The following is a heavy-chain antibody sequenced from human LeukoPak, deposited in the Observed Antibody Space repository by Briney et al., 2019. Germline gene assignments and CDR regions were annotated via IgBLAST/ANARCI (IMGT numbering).Heavy chain of an antibody. Sequence: GGSLRLSCAASGAAFSKYGMKWVRQAAGAGLEYISGISRSGDITHYADSVKGWFTISRDNVKNTLYLQMNSLRAEDTALYYCATEGFYFWGPGTQVTVSS. CDR1: GAAFSKYG. J-gene: IGHJ4*02. V-gene: IGHV3-23*01. CDR2: ISRSGDIT. CDR3: ATEGFYF.